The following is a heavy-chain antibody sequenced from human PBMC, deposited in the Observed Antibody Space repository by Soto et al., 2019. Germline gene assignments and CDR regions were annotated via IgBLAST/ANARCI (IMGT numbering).Heavy chain of an antibody. Sequence: QIQMVQSGAEVKQPGASVKISCKTSGYTFSSYSINWVRRAPGQGLEWMAWSSTNSGNTHYPGRVQGRVTVSIDKSARTAFMEMWGLTSDDTAVYFCASDNGYYDFWGQGTLVTVSS. V-gene: IGHV1-18*01. CDR2: SSTNSGNT. CDR1: GYTFSSYS. D-gene: IGHD2-8*01. J-gene: IGHJ4*02. CDR3: ASDNGYYDF.